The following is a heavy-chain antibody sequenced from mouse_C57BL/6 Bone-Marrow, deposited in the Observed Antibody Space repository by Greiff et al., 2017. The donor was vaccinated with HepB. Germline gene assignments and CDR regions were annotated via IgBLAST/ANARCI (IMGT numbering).Heavy chain of an antibody. Sequence: VQLQQSGAELMKPGASVKLSCKATGYTFTGYWIEWVKQRPGHGLEWIGEILPGSGSTNYNEKFKGKATFTADTSSNTAYMQLSSLTTEDSAIYYCAERPLYYCGSSYYWYFDVWGTGTTVTVSS. J-gene: IGHJ1*03. V-gene: IGHV1-9*01. CDR2: ILPGSGST. D-gene: IGHD1-1*01. CDR3: AERPLYYCGSSYYWYFDV. CDR1: GYTFTGYW.